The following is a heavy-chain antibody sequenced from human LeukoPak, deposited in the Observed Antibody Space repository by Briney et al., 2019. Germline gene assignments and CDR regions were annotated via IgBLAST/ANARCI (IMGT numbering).Heavy chain of an antibody. J-gene: IGHJ4*02. CDR1: GYTFTGYY. CDR2: INPNSGGT. D-gene: IGHD1-26*01. Sequence: ASVKVSCKASGYTFTGYYMHWVRHAPGQGLEWMGWINPNSGGTNYAQKFQGRVTMTRDTSISTAYMELSRLRSDDTAVYYCARSLVGATEFDYWGQGTLVTVSS. CDR3: ARSLVGATEFDY. V-gene: IGHV1-2*02.